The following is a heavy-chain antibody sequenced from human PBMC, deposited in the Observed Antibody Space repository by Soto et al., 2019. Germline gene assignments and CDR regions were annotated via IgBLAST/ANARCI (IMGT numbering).Heavy chain of an antibody. CDR1: GFTFSNAW. CDR2: IKSKTDGGTT. V-gene: IGHV3-15*01. J-gene: IGHJ4*02. Sequence: VVSLRLSCAASGFTFSNAWMSWVRQAPGKGLEWVGRIKSKTDGGTTDYAAPVKGRFTISRDDSKNTLYLQMNSLKTEDTAVYYCTTGPSYYYDSSGYFLGYWGQGTLVTVSS. CDR3: TTGPSYYYDSSGYFLGY. D-gene: IGHD3-22*01.